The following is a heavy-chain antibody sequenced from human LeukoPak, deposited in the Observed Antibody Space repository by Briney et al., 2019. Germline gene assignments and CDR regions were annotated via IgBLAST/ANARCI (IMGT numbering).Heavy chain of an antibody. D-gene: IGHD6-13*01. CDR1: GGSFSGYY. Sequence: PSETLSLTCAVYGGSFSGYYWSWIRQPPGKGLEWIGEINHSGSTNYNPSLKSRVTISVDTPKNQFSLKLSSVTAADTAVYYCPREAAGSVDYWGQGTLVTVSS. CDR2: INHSGST. CDR3: PREAAGSVDY. V-gene: IGHV4-34*01. J-gene: IGHJ4*02.